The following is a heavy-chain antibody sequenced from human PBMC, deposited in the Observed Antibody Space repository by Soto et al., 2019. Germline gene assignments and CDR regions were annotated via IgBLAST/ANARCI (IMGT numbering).Heavy chain of an antibody. CDR1: GGSISSYY. CDR3: ARLLSSRGDWFDP. Sequence: SETLSLTCTVSGGSISSYYWSWIRQPPGKGLEWIGYIYYSGSTNYNPSLKSRITVSVDTSKNQFSLKLSSVTAADTAVYYCARLLSSRGDWFDPWGQGTLVTVSS. D-gene: IGHD6-13*01. CDR2: IYYSGST. J-gene: IGHJ5*02. V-gene: IGHV4-59*08.